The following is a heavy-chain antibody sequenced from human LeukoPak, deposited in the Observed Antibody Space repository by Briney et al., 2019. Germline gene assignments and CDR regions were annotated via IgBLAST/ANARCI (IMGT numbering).Heavy chain of an antibody. CDR2: INPNSGGT. D-gene: IGHD3/OR15-3a*01. CDR3: ARDRKEGLDNDAFDI. J-gene: IGHJ3*02. V-gene: IGHV1-2*04. Sequence: GASVKVSCKASGYTFTGYYMHWVRQAPGQGLEWMGWINPNSGGTNYAQKFQGWVTMTRDTSISTAYMELSRLRSDDTAVYYCARDRKEGLDNDAFDIWGQGTMVTVSS. CDR1: GYTFTGYY.